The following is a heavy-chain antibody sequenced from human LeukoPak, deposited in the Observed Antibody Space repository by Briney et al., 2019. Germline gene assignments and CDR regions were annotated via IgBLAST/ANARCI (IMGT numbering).Heavy chain of an antibody. CDR2: IIPIFGTA. D-gene: IGHD2-2*01. Sequence: APVKVSCKASGGTFSSYAISWVRQAPGQGLEWMGGIIPIFGTANYAQKFQGRVTITADESTSTAYMELSSLRSEDTAVYYCAGRNDQTYYYYGMDVWGKGTTVTVSS. CDR1: GGTFSSYA. CDR3: AGRNDQTYYYYGMDV. J-gene: IGHJ6*04. V-gene: IGHV1-69*13.